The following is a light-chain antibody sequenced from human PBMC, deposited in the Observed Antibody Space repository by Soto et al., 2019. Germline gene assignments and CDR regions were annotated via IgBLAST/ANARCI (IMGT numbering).Light chain of an antibody. Sequence: DIQMTQSPSSLSASVADRVTVTCRASQTISTYLNWYQQKPGQAPKLLIYDATRLQTGVPSRFSGSGYGTDFTLTISSLQPEDFATYYCQQTYSSPPWTFGQGTKVDIK. CDR2: DAT. V-gene: IGKV1-39*01. CDR3: QQTYSSPPWT. CDR1: QTISTY. J-gene: IGKJ1*01.